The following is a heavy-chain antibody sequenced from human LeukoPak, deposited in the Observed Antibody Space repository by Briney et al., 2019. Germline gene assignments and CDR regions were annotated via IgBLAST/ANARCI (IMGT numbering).Heavy chain of an antibody. CDR2: ISYDGSNK. CDR3: AKGSVYDILTGYYTHFDY. V-gene: IGHV3-30*18. J-gene: IGHJ4*02. Sequence: PGRSLRLSCAASGFTFSSYGVHWVRQAPGKGLEWVAVISYDGSNKYYADSVKGRFTISRDNSKNTLYLQMNSLRAEDTAVYYCAKGSVYDILTGYYTHFDYWGQGTLVTVSS. CDR1: GFTFSSYG. D-gene: IGHD3-9*01.